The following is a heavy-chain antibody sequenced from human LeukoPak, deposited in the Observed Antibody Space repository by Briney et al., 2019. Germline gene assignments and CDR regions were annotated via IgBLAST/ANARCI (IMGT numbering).Heavy chain of an antibody. CDR3: AKDPGYCSGGSCYHD. CDR2: ISGSGGST. D-gene: IGHD2-15*01. CDR1: GFTFSSYA. Sequence: TGGSLRLSCAASGFTFSSYAMSWVRQAPGKGLEWVSAISGSGGSTYYADSVKGRFTISRDNSKNTLYLQMNSLRAEDTAVYYCAKDPGYCSGGSCYHDWGQGTLVTVSS. V-gene: IGHV3-23*01. J-gene: IGHJ4*02.